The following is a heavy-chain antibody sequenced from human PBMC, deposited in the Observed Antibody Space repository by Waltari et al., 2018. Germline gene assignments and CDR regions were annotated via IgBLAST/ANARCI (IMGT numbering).Heavy chain of an antibody. CDR2: IDHSGST. Sequence: QVHLQQWGAGLLKPPETLSLTCGVSGGSFSIYYWSWIRQPPGRGLEWIGEIDHSGSTNYNPSLKSRVTLSVDTSKKEFSLRLTSVTAADTAIYYCAGLRFNYYYFYHMDVWGKGTTVTVSS. V-gene: IGHV4-34*02. D-gene: IGHD3-10*01. CDR3: AGLRFNYYYFYHMDV. J-gene: IGHJ6*03. CDR1: GGSFSIYY.